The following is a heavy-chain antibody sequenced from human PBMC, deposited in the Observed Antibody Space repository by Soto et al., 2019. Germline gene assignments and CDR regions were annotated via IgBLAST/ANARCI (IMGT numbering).Heavy chain of an antibody. CDR3: ARALTTVTIFGVVIIRGMDV. CDR1: GYTFTGYY. V-gene: IGHV1-2*02. J-gene: IGHJ6*02. CDR2: INPNSGGT. D-gene: IGHD3-3*01. Sequence: ASVKVSCKASGYTFTGYYMHWVRQAPGQGLEWVGWINPNSGGTNYAQKFQGRVTMTRDTSISTAYMELSRLRSDDTAVYYCARALTTVTIFGVVIIRGMDVWGQGTTVTVSS.